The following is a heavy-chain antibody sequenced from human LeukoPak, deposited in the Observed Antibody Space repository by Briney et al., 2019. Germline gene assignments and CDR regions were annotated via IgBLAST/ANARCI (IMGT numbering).Heavy chain of an antibody. D-gene: IGHD3-10*01. CDR1: GGSFSGYY. J-gene: IGHJ5*02. CDR3: ASHGVEKVLLWFGELFGLANQGNWFDP. V-gene: IGHV4-34*01. CDR2: INHSGST. Sequence: SETLSLTCAVYGGSFSGYYWSWIRQPPGKGLEWIGEINHSGSTNYNPSLKSRVTISVDTSKNQFSLKLSSVTAADTAVYYCASHGVEKVLLWFGELFGLANQGNWFDPWGQGTLVTVSS.